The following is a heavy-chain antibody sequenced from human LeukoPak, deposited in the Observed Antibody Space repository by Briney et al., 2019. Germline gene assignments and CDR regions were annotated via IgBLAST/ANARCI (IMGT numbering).Heavy chain of an antibody. Sequence: GASLQISCQGSGYSFTSYWIGWVRPMRGKGLEWMGIIYPGDSDTRYSPSFQGQVTISADKSISTAYLQWSSLKASDTAMYYCARFAQDYYYYMDVWGKGTTVTVSS. CDR3: ARFAQDYYYYMDV. V-gene: IGHV5-51*01. J-gene: IGHJ6*03. CDR1: GYSFTSYW. CDR2: IYPGDSDT.